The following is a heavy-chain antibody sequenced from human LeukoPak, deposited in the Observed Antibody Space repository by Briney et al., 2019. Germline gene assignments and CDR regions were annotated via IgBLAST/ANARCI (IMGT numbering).Heavy chain of an antibody. D-gene: IGHD3-3*01. Sequence: PGGSLSLSCAVPGLAFSSHWMHWVRQAPGKGLGWVSHVKSDGSSTNYADAVRGRFTISRDNAKNTLYLQMNSLKAEDTAVYYCARGNDYWSGYIDFWGQGTLVTVSS. CDR1: GLAFSSHW. V-gene: IGHV3-74*01. J-gene: IGHJ4*02. CDR3: ARGNDYWSGYIDF. CDR2: VKSDGSST.